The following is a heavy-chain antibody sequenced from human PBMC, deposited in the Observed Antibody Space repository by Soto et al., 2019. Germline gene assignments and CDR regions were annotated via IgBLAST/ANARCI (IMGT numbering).Heavy chain of an antibody. D-gene: IGHD4-17*01. CDR2: IYWDDDK. Sequence: QITLKESGPTLVRPAQTLTLTCAFSGFSLSTYHMGVAWIRQPPGKALEWLALIYWDDDKRYSPSLKDRLAISKDTSSNQVVLTITNMDPGDTATYFCAHAGDYALLTFDHWGQGTLVTVSS. V-gene: IGHV2-5*02. J-gene: IGHJ4*02. CDR1: GFSLSTYHMG. CDR3: AHAGDYALLTFDH.